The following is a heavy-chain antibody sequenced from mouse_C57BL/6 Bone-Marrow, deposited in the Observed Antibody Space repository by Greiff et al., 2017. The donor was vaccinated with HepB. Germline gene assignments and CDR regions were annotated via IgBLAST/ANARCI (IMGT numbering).Heavy chain of an antibody. V-gene: IGHV5-16*01. D-gene: IGHD2-4*01. Sequence: EVQLVESEGGLVQPGSSMKLSCTASGFTFSDYYMAWVRQVPEKGLEWVANINYDGSSTYYLDSLKSRFIISRDNAKNSLYLQMSSLKSEDTATYYCARGGDYDPAWFAYWGQGTLVTVSA. CDR1: GFTFSDYY. J-gene: IGHJ3*01. CDR2: INYDGSST. CDR3: ARGGDYDPAWFAY.